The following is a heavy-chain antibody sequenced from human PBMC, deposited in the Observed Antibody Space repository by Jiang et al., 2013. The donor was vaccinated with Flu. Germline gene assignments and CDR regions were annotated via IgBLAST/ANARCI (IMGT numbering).Heavy chain of an antibody. V-gene: IGHV3-23*01. Sequence: VQLLESGGGLVQPGESLRLSCVVSGFTSSDNAMTWVRQAPGKGLEWVSAISGSGGTTFYADSVKGRFTISRDNSKNMLYLQMNSLRAEDTAIYYCAKDYGDYRYNRHLDYWGQGTLVTVSS. CDR3: AKDYGDYRYNRHLDY. J-gene: IGHJ4*02. CDR2: ISGSGGTT. D-gene: IGHD4-17*01. CDR1: GFTSSDNA.